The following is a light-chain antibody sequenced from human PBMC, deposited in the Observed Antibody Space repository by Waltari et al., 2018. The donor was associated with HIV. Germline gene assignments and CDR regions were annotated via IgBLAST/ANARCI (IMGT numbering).Light chain of an antibody. CDR1: QSVSSY. CDR2: DAS. V-gene: IGKV3-11*01. J-gene: IGKJ4*01. Sequence: IVLTQSPATLYLSPGERATLSCRASQSVSSYLAWYQQKPGQAPRLLIYDASNRATGIPARFSGSGSGTDFTLTISSLEPEDFAVYYCQQRSNWPLTFGGGTKVEIK. CDR3: QQRSNWPLT.